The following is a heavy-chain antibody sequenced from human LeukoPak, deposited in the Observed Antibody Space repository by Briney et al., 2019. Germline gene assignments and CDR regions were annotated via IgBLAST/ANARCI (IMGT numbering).Heavy chain of an antibody. Sequence: GASVKVSCKASGYSFVGYGITWVRQAPGQGLEWMGGIIPIFGTANYAQKFQGRVTITADESTSTAYMELSSLRSEDMAVYYCARARFIGSIAAAAAVDYWGQGTLVTVSS. CDR2: IIPIFGTA. D-gene: IGHD6-13*01. J-gene: IGHJ4*02. V-gene: IGHV1-69*13. CDR1: GYSFVGYG. CDR3: ARARFIGSIAAAAAVDY.